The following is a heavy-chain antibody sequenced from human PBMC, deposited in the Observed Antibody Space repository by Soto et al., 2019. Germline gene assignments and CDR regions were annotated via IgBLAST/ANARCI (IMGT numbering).Heavy chain of an antibody. CDR1: GGSISSYY. D-gene: IGHD6-13*01. Sequence: SETLSLTCTVSGGSISSYYWSWIRQPPGKGLEWIGYIYYSGSTNYNPSLKSRVTISVDTSKNQFSLKLSSVTAADTAVYYCAGQLVTYYYYYYGMDVWGQGTTVTV. J-gene: IGHJ6*02. CDR3: AGQLVTYYYYYYGMDV. CDR2: IYYSGST. V-gene: IGHV4-59*01.